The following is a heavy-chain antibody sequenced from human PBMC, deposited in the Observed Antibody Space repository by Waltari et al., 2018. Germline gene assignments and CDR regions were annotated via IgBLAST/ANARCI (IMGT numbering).Heavy chain of an antibody. Sequence: EVQLVQSGAEVKKPGESLKIPCKGSGYSFTRYWNGWVRQLPGKGLEWMGIIYPGDSDTRYSPSFQGQVTISADKSISTAYLQWSSLKASDTAMYYCARSHAGFYYYYGMDVWGQGTTVTVSS. J-gene: IGHJ6*02. CDR1: GYSFTRYW. V-gene: IGHV5-51*03. D-gene: IGHD5-12*01. CDR2: IYPGDSDT. CDR3: ARSHAGFYYYYGMDV.